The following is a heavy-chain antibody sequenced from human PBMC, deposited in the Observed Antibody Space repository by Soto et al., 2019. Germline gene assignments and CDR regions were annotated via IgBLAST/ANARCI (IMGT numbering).Heavy chain of an antibody. Sequence: QVQLVQSGAEVKKPGSSVKVSCTASGGTFSSYAISWVRQAPGQGLEWLGGIIPIFGTANYAQKFQGRVPITEDESTRTAYMALSSLRSEDTAVYYCAGSIEMATVPDYYGMDVWGQGTTVTVSS. D-gene: IGHD4-4*01. CDR2: IIPIFGTA. V-gene: IGHV1-69*01. CDR3: AGSIEMATVPDYYGMDV. J-gene: IGHJ6*02. CDR1: GGTFSSYA.